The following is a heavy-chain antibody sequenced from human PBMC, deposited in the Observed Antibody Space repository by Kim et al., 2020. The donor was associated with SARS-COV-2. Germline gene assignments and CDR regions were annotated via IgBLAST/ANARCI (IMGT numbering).Heavy chain of an antibody. D-gene: IGHD3-3*01. Sequence: GGSLRLSCAASGFTFSSYAMSWVRQAPGKGLEWVSAISGSGGCTYYADSVKGRFTISRDNSKNTLYLQMNSLRAEDTAVYYCAKSAFWSGYYYYGMDVWGQGTTVTVSS. V-gene: IGHV3-23*01. CDR3: AKSAFWSGYYYYGMDV. CDR1: GFTFSSYA. CDR2: ISGSGGCT. J-gene: IGHJ6*02.